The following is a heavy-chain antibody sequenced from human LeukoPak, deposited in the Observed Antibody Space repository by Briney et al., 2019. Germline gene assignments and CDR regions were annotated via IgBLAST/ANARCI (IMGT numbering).Heavy chain of an antibody. CDR1: GFTFDDYA. CDR2: ISWDGGST. CDR3: AKARGSSGSYYYYYYMDV. Sequence: HPGGSLRLSCAASGFTFDDYAMHWVRQAPGKGLEWVSLISWDGGSTYYADSVKGRFTISRDNSKNSLYLQMNSLRAEGTALYYCAKARGSSGSYYYYYYMDVWGKGTTVTVSS. J-gene: IGHJ6*03. V-gene: IGHV3-43D*04. D-gene: IGHD3-22*01.